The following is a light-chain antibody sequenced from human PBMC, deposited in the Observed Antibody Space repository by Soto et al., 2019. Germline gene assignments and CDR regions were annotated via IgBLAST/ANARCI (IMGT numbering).Light chain of an antibody. Sequence: DIQMTQSPSSLSASVGDRVTITCRASQTVKYLNWYQQIPGKAPKFLISTANTLQSGVPSRFSGSGSGTEFSLTINTLQREDFATYYCQQSVRAPLTFGGGTKVEV. CDR1: QTVKY. CDR3: QQSVRAPLT. V-gene: IGKV1-39*01. CDR2: TAN. J-gene: IGKJ4*01.